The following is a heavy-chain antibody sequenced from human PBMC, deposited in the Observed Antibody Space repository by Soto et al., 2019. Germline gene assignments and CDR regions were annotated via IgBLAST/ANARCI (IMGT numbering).Heavy chain of an antibody. CDR3: ARNYCSSTTCYFGPDY. Sequence: PSETLSLTCSVSGGSVRSGGYYWSWVRQHPGKGLEWIGFIYYSGSTSYNPSLKSRVTISVDTSKNQFSLKLSSVTAADTALYYCARNYCSSTTCYFGPDYWGQGTLVTSPQ. V-gene: IGHV4-31*03. CDR2: IYYSGST. J-gene: IGHJ4*02. D-gene: IGHD2-2*01. CDR1: GGSVRSGGYY.